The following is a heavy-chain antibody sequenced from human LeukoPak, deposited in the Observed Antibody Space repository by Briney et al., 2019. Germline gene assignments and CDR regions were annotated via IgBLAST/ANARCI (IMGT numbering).Heavy chain of an antibody. D-gene: IGHD3-3*01. CDR3: ASVGGGGVIDY. Sequence: SETLSLTCAVSGYSISSGYYWGWIRQPPGKGLEWIGSIYHSGSTYYNPSLKSRVTISVDTSKNQFSLKLSSVTAADTAVYYCASVGGGGVIDYWGQGTLVTVSS. J-gene: IGHJ4*02. CDR2: IYHSGST. V-gene: IGHV4-38-2*01. CDR1: GYSISSGYY.